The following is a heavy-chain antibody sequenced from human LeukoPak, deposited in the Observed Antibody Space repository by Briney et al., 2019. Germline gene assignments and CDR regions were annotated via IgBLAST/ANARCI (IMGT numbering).Heavy chain of an antibody. D-gene: IGHD2-2*01. J-gene: IGHJ5*02. CDR3: ARGLIWAMGCSSTSCYNWFDP. CDR2: IIPILGIA. V-gene: IGHV1-69*04. CDR1: GGTFSSYA. Sequence: SVKVSCKASGGTFSSYAISWVRQAPGQGLEWMGRIIPILGIANYAQKFQGRVTITADKSTSTAYMELSSLRSEDTAVYYCARGLIWAMGCSSTSCYNWFDPWGQGTLVTVSS.